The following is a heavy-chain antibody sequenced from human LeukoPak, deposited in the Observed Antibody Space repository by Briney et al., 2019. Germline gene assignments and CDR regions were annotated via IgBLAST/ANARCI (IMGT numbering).Heavy chain of an antibody. CDR1: GGSISSYY. J-gene: IGHJ4*02. Sequence: SETLSLTCTVSGGSISSYYWSWIRQPPGKGLEWIGYIYCSGSTNYNPSLKSRVTISVDTSKNQFSLKLSSVNAADTAVYYCARAVYDYIWGSYRFDYWGQGTLVTVSS. D-gene: IGHD3-16*02. CDR2: IYCSGST. V-gene: IGHV4-59*12. CDR3: ARAVYDYIWGSYRFDY.